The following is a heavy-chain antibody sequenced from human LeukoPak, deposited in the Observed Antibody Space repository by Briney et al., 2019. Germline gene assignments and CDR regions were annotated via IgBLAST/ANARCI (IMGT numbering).Heavy chain of an antibody. V-gene: IGHV3-73*01. Sequence: GGSLRLSCAASGFTFSGSAIHWVRQSSGKGLEWVGQIDKKDKGYATATAYAASVKGRFTISRDDSINTAYLQMKSLKTEDTALYYCTRDSGTHNWFDPWGQGTLVTVSS. CDR2: IDKKDKGYATAT. J-gene: IGHJ5*02. CDR1: GFTFSGSA. CDR3: TRDSGTHNWFDP. D-gene: IGHD1-26*01.